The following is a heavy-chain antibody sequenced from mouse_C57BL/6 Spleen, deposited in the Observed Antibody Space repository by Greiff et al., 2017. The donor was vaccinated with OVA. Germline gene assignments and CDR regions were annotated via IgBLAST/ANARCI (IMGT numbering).Heavy chain of an antibody. CDR3: ARSTTVVAYFDY. CDR2: IDPNSGGT. CDR1: GYTFTSYW. D-gene: IGHD1-1*01. V-gene: IGHV1-72*01. J-gene: IGHJ2*01. Sequence: VQLQPSWAELVKPGASVKLSCKASGYTFTSYWMHWVKQRPGRGLEWIGRIDPNSGGTKYNEKFKSKATLTVDKPSSTAYMQLSSLTSEDSAVYYCARSTTVVAYFDYWGQGTTLTVSS.